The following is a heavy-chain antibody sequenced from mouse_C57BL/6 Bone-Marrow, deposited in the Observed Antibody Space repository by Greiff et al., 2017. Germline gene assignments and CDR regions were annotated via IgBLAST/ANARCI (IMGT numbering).Heavy chain of an antibody. J-gene: IGHJ3*01. CDR3: ARSGGYYYGSRFAY. D-gene: IGHD1-1*01. Sequence: EVQLQQSGPVLVKPGASVKMSCKASGYTFTDYYMNWVKQSHGKSLEWIGVINPYNGGTSYNQKFKGKATLTVDKSSSTAYMELNSLTSEDSAVYYCARSGGYYYGSRFAYWGQGTLVTVSA. V-gene: IGHV1-19*01. CDR1: GYTFTDYY. CDR2: INPYNGGT.